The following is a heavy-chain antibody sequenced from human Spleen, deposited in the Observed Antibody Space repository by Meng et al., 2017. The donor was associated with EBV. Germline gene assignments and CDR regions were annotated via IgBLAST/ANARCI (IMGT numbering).Heavy chain of an antibody. V-gene: IGHV1-69*01. D-gene: IGHD4-17*01. J-gene: IGHJ2*01. CDR1: GGTVSSYA. CDR2: ITPIFGTA. CDR3: ASERGPGGYGDFDDWYFDL. Sequence: QVQLVQSGAEVKKPGSSAKVSCKASGGTVSSYAISWVRQAPGQGLEWMGGITPIFGTANYAQKFQGRVTITADESTSTAYMELSSLRSEDTAVYYCASERGPGGYGDFDDWYFDLWGRGTLVTVSS.